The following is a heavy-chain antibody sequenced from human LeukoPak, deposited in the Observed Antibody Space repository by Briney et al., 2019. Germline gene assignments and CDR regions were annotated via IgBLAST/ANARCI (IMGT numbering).Heavy chain of an antibody. CDR2: INTNTGNP. V-gene: IGHV7-4-1*02. J-gene: IGHJ6*02. D-gene: IGHD3-10*01. CDR3: AQTMAGYGMDV. Sequence: ASVKVSCTASGYTFTSYAMNWVRQAPGQGLEWMGWINTNTGNPTYAQGFTGRFVFSLDTSVSTAYLQISSLKAEDTAVYYCAQTMAGYGMDVWGQGTTVTVSS. CDR1: GYTFTSYA.